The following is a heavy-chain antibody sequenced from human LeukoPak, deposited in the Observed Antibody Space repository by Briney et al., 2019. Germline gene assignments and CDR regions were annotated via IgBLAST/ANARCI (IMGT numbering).Heavy chain of an antibody. V-gene: IGHV4-59*01. CDR1: GGSISSYY. CDR2: IYYSGST. Sequence: SETLSLTCTVSGGSISSYYWSWIRQPPGKGLEWIGYIYYSGSTNYNPSLKSRVTISVDTSKNQFSLKLSSVTAADTAVYYCARGAFNYYGSGSYYFRPFDYWGQGTLVTVSS. CDR3: ARGAFNYYGSGSYYFRPFDY. J-gene: IGHJ4*02. D-gene: IGHD3-10*01.